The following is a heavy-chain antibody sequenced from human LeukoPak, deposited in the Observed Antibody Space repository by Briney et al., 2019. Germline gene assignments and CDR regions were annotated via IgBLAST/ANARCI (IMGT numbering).Heavy chain of an antibody. Sequence: SETLSLTCAVYGGSFSGYHWNWIRQSPGKGLEWIGEINHTGSTNYNPSLKSRVTMSVDTSKNQFSLKLSSVTAADTAVYYCAREPPPNVLRYFDWLPTAGNWFDPWGQGTLVTVSS. V-gene: IGHV4-34*01. CDR3: AREPPPNVLRYFDWLPTAGNWFDP. D-gene: IGHD3-9*01. CDR1: GGSFSGYH. J-gene: IGHJ5*02. CDR2: INHTGST.